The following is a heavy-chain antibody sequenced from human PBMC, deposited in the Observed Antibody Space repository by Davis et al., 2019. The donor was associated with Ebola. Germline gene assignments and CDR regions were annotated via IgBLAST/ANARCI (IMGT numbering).Heavy chain of an antibody. CDR2: IYHSGST. CDR1: GGSISSSNW. J-gene: IGHJ5*02. Sequence: MPSETLSLTCAVSGGSISSSNWWSWVRQPPGKGLEWIGEIYHSGSTNYNPSLKSRVTISVDTSKNQFSLKLSSVTAADTAVYYCARGYANWFDPWGQGTLVTVSS. V-gene: IGHV4-4*02. D-gene: IGHD2-8*01. CDR3: ARGYANWFDP.